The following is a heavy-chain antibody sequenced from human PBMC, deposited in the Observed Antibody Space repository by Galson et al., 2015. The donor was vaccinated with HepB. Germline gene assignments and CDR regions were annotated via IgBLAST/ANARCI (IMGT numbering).Heavy chain of an antibody. J-gene: IGHJ6*04. CDR2: ISSSSSTI. V-gene: IGHV3-48*01. D-gene: IGHD4-11*01. Sequence: SLRLSRAASGFTFSSYSMNWVRQAPGKGLEWVSYISSSSSTIYYADSVKGRFTISRDNAKNSLYLQMNSLRVEDTAVYYCARLPRSNPGGVWGKGTTVTVSS. CDR3: ARLPRSNPGGV. CDR1: GFTFSSYS.